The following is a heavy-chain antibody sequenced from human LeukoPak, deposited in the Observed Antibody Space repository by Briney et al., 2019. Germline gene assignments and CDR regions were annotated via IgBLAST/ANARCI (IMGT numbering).Heavy chain of an antibody. CDR3: PRELVAVAGTGWFDP. CDR2: INPSGGST. J-gene: IGHJ5*02. D-gene: IGHD6-19*01. Sequence: GASVKVSCKASGYTFTSYYMHWVRQAPGQGLEWMGIINPSGGSTSYAQKFQGRVTMTRDTSTSTVYMELSSLRSEDTAVYYCPRELVAVAGTGWFDPWGQGTLVTVSS. CDR1: GYTFTSYY. V-gene: IGHV1-46*01.